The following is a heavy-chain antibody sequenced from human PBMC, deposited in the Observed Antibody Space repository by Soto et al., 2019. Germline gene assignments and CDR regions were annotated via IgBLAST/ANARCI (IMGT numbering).Heavy chain of an antibody. V-gene: IGHV3-30*18. D-gene: IGHD4-17*01. CDR3: AKDQTDYGDYPYFDY. CDR2: ISYDGSNK. Sequence: VQLVESGGGVVQPGRSLRLSCAASGFTFSSYGMHWVRQAPGKGLEWVAVISYDGSNKYYADSVKGRFTISRDNSKNTLYLQMNSLRAEDTAVYYCAKDQTDYGDYPYFDYWGQGTLVTVSS. CDR1: GFTFSSYG. J-gene: IGHJ4*02.